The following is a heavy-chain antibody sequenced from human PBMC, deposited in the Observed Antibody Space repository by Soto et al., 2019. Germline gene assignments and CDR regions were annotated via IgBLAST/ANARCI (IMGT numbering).Heavy chain of an antibody. CDR3: ARERGPTVTTYYYGMDV. CDR2: IYYSRST. CDR1: GGSISSGDYY. V-gene: IGHV4-30-4*01. J-gene: IGHJ6*02. D-gene: IGHD4-17*01. Sequence: SETLSLTCTVSGGSISSGDYYWSWIRQPPGKGLEWIGYIYYSRSTYYNPSLKSRVTISVDTSKNQFSLKLSSVTAADTAVYYCARERGPTVTTYYYGMDVWGQGTTVTVSS.